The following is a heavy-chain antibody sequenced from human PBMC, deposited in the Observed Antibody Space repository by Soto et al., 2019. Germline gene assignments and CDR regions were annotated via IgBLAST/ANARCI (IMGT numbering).Heavy chain of an antibody. D-gene: IGHD1-7*01. Sequence: PSETLSLTCTVSGGSISSGGYYWSWIRQHPGKGLEWIGYIYYSGSTYYNPSLKSRVTISVDTSKNQFSLKLSSVTAADTAVYYCARRAGTTSNWFDPWGQGTLVTVSS. V-gene: IGHV4-31*03. CDR2: IYYSGST. CDR1: GGSISSGGYY. J-gene: IGHJ5*02. CDR3: ARRAGTTSNWFDP.